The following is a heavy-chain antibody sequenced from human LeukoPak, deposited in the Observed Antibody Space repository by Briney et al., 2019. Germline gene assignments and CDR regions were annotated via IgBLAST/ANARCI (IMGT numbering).Heavy chain of an antibody. CDR1: GFTFDDYG. D-gene: IGHD3-10*01. CDR3: AVYGSGGFDP. V-gene: IGHV3-53*01. CDR2: FFGGGYI. J-gene: IGHJ5*02. Sequence: GGSLRLSCAASGFTFDDYGLSWVRQAPGKGLECVSIFFGGGYIYYADSVKGRFTISRDTSKNTLSLQMNNLRADDTAMYYCAVYGSGGFDPWGQGTLVIVSS.